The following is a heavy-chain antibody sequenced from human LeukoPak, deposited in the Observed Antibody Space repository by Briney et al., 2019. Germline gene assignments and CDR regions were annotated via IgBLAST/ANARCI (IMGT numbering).Heavy chain of an antibody. Sequence: GGSLRLSCAASGFTFSSYAMSWVRQAPGKGLEWVSAISGSGGSTYYADSVKGRFTISRDNSKNTLYLQMNSLRAEDTAVYYCAKSFGQGVAASDAFDIWGQGTMVTVSS. CDR1: GFTFSSYA. CDR2: ISGSGGST. D-gene: IGHD6-19*01. J-gene: IGHJ3*02. CDR3: AKSFGQGVAASDAFDI. V-gene: IGHV3-23*01.